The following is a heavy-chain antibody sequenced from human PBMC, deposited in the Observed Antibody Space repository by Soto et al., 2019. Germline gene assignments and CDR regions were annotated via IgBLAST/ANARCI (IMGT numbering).Heavy chain of an antibody. J-gene: IGHJ4*02. Sequence: SETLSLTCAVSGGSISSGGYSWSWIRQPPGKGLEWIGYIYYRGSTYYNPSLKSRANISADTSENQFSLKLNSVTAADTAVYYCARVGVVGRFGELFRVFDYWGQGTPVTVSS. D-gene: IGHD3-10*01. V-gene: IGHV4-31*11. CDR1: GGSISSGGYS. CDR3: ARVGVVGRFGELFRVFDY. CDR2: IYYRGST.